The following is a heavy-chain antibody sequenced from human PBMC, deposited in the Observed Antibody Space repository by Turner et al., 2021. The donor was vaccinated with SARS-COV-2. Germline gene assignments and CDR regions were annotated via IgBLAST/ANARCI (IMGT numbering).Heavy chain of an antibody. V-gene: IGHV1-18*01. Sequence: QVQLVQPGAEEKKPGASVKASCKAAGYTFTNYGISWVRQAPGQGLEGMGWISAYNGNTSYATKLQGSVTMTADTSTSTAYMELRSLRSDDTAVYYCATIHCSSTSCYSTHYGMDVWGQGTTVTVSS. CDR3: ATIHCSSTSCYSTHYGMDV. D-gene: IGHD2-2*02. CDR1: GYTFTNYG. CDR2: ISAYNGNT. J-gene: IGHJ6*02.